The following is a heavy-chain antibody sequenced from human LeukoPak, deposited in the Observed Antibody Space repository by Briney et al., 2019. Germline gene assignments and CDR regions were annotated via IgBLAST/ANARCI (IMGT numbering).Heavy chain of an antibody. Sequence: ASVKVSCKASGYTFTSDYIHWVRQAPGQGLEWLGIINPSGGRTTYGQNFQGRVTMTRDTSTSTVYMELSSLRSEDTAVYYCARGSRFLDYWGQETLVTVSS. CDR2: INPSGGRT. CDR1: GYTFTSDY. CDR3: ARGSRFLDY. J-gene: IGHJ4*02. V-gene: IGHV1-46*01. D-gene: IGHD3-3*01.